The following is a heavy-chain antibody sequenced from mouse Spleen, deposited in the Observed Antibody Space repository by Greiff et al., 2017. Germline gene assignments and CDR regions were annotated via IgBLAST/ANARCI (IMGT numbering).Heavy chain of an antibody. Sequence: QGQLEQFGAELAKPGAAAKLPLNAPCFTFTSFWLHWVKPRPGQGPEGIGYINPSSGYTKYNQKFKDKATLTADKSSSTAYMQLSGLTYEDSAVYYCATRNFDYWGQGTTLTVSS. V-gene: IGHV1-7*01. CDR2: INPSSGYT. CDR1: CFTFTSFW. CDR3: ATRNFDY. D-gene: IGHD3-3*01. J-gene: IGHJ2*01.